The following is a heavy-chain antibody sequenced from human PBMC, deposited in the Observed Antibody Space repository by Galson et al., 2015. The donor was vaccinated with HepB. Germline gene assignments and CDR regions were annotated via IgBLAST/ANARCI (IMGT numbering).Heavy chain of an antibody. CDR1: GFIFSVYT. J-gene: IGHJ4*02. V-gene: IGHV3-21*01. Sequence: SLRLSCAASGFIFSVYTMNWVRQAPGKGLEWVSSISSSSSYTYYADSVKGRFTISRDNAKNSPYLQMNSLTAEDTAVYYCARDLPPRPHVSGGSPNGGADYWGQGTLVTVSS. D-gene: IGHD2-15*01. CDR3: ARDLPPRPHVSGGSPNGGADY. CDR2: ISSSSSYT.